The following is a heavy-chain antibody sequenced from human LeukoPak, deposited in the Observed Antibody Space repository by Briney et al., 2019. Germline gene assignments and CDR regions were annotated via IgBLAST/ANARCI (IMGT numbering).Heavy chain of an antibody. V-gene: IGHV3-23*01. D-gene: IGHD2-15*01. CDR1: GFTFSTYT. CDR3: AKAPVTTCRGAFCYPFDY. Sequence: GGSLRLSCAASGFTFSTYTMNWVRQAPGKGLEWVSAISDTGNTYHADSVKGRFTISRDSSKNTLFLQMNRLRPEDAAVYYCAKAPVTTCRGAFCYPFDYWGLGTLVTVSS. J-gene: IGHJ4*02. CDR2: ISDTGNT.